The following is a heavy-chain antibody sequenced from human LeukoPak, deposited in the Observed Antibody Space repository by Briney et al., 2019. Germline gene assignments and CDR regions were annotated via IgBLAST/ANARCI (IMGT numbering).Heavy chain of an antibody. CDR1: GGSISSSSYY. CDR2: IYYSGST. CDR3: ARDLNDYVWGSYRFMTGAFDI. Sequence: SGTLSLTCTVSGGSISSSSYYWGWIRQPPGKGLEWIGSIYYSGSTYYNPSLKSRVTISVDTSKNQFSLKLSSVTAADTAVYYCARDLNDYVWGSYRFMTGAFDIWGQGTMVTVSS. D-gene: IGHD3-16*02. J-gene: IGHJ3*02. V-gene: IGHV4-39*07.